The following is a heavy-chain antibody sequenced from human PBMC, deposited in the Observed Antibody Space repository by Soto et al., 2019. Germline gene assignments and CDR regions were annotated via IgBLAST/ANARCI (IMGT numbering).Heavy chain of an antibody. Sequence: ASVKVSCKASGYTFTSYGISWVRQDPGQGLERMGWISAYNGNTNYAQKVQGRVTMTTDTSTSTAYMELRSLRSDDTAVYYCARDNWYYDFWSGYLPIIDYWGQGTLVTVSS. CDR3: ARDNWYYDFWSGYLPIIDY. CDR2: ISAYNGNT. CDR1: GYTFTSYG. V-gene: IGHV1-18*01. J-gene: IGHJ4*02. D-gene: IGHD3-3*01.